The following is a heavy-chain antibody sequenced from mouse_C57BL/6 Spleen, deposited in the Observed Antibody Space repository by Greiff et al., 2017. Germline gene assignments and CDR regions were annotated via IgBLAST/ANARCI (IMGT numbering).Heavy chain of an antibody. J-gene: IGHJ4*01. Sequence: VQLQQPGAELVKPGASVKMSCKASGYTFTSYWITWVKQRPGQGLEWIGDIYPGSGSTNYNEKFKSKATLTVDTSSSTAYMQLSSLTSEDSAVYYCAREEGYRSYAMDYWGQGTSVTVSS. D-gene: IGHD5-1-1*01. V-gene: IGHV1-55*01. CDR3: AREEGYRSYAMDY. CDR2: IYPGSGST. CDR1: GYTFTSYW.